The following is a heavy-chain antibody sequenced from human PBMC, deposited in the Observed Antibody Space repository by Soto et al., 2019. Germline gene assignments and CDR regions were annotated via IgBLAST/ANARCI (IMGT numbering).Heavy chain of an antibody. CDR3: ARSSNSTAAAGTGLDY. V-gene: IGHV3-53*01. D-gene: IGHD6-13*01. CDR1: GLAVSGKS. J-gene: IGHJ4*02. CDR2: LHSGGRT. Sequence: GRSRRLSCAASGLAVSGKSMSWVRQAPGKGLGWVSVLHSGGRTYYPDTGKGRFPISRANSKSTLYLHMNSLRAEDPAVYSCARSSNSTAAAGTGLDYWGEGTLVTVFS.